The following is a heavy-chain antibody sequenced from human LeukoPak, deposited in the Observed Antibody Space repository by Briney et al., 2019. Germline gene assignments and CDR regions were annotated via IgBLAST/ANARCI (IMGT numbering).Heavy chain of an antibody. J-gene: IGHJ5*02. D-gene: IGHD6-19*01. Sequence: PGGSLRLSCAASGFTFSNYWMSWVRQAPGKGLEWVANIKQDGSEKYYVDSVKGRFTISRENAKNSLYLQMNSLRAEDTAVYYCARGDSSAGNWFDPWGQGTLVTVSS. CDR2: IKQDGSEK. CDR3: ARGDSSAGNWFDP. V-gene: IGHV3-7*03. CDR1: GFTFSNYW.